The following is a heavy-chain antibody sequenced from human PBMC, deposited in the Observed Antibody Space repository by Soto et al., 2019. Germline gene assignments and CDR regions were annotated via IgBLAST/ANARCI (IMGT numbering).Heavy chain of an antibody. CDR2: IYYSGST. J-gene: IGHJ4*03. V-gene: IGHV4-39*01. D-gene: IGHD4-17*01. Sequence: PSETMSLTCTVSGDSISSGDYYWNWIRQPPGKGLEWIGSIYYSGSTYYNPSLKSRVTISVDTSKNQFSLKLSSVTAADTAVYYCARRMRTVTSDHFDYWGQGTTVTVSS. CDR1: GDSISSGDYY. CDR3: ARRMRTVTSDHFDY.